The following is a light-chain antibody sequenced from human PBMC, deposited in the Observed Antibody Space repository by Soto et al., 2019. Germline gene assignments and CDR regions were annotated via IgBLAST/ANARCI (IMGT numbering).Light chain of an antibody. CDR2: AAS. CDR3: QQFSSYPRT. V-gene: IGKV1-9*01. J-gene: IGKJ2*01. CDR1: QGISSY. Sequence: DIQLTQSPSFLSASVGDRVTITCRASQGISSYLAWYQQKPGKAPKLLIYAASTLQSGVPSRFSDSGSGTDFTLTISSLQPEDFASYYCQQFSSYPRTFGQGTKLEIK.